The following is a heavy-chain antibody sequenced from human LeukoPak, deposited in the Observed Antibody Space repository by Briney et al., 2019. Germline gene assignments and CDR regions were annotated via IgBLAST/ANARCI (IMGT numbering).Heavy chain of an antibody. J-gene: IGHJ4*02. D-gene: IGHD6-19*01. CDR3: ARGPHTKKEIAVAGTYFDY. Sequence: SQTLSLTCAISGDSVSSNSAAWNWIRQSPSRGLEWLGRTYYRSKWYNDYAVSVKSRITINPDTSKNQFSLQLNSVTPEDTAVYYCARGPHTKKEIAVAGTYFDYWGQGTLVTVSS. CDR1: GDSVSSNSAA. CDR2: TYYRSKWYN. V-gene: IGHV6-1*01.